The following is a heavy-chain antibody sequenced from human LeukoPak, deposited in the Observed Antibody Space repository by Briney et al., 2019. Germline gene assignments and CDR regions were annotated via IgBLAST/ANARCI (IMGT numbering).Heavy chain of an antibody. Sequence: ASVKVSCKASGYTFTSYYMHWVRQAPGQGLEWMGIINPSGGSTSYAQKFQGRVTMTRDTSTSTVYMELSSLRSEDTAVYYCARDVSYCSGGSCYTNYYYYGMDAWGQGTTVTVSS. CDR2: INPSGGST. J-gene: IGHJ6*02. CDR1: GYTFTSYY. D-gene: IGHD2-15*01. CDR3: ARDVSYCSGGSCYTNYYYYGMDA. V-gene: IGHV1-46*01.